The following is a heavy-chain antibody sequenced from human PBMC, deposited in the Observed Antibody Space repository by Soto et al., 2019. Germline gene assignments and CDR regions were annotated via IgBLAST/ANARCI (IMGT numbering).Heavy chain of an antibody. J-gene: IGHJ4*02. CDR3: ATLARTKDFDY. CDR1: GGNFGNYA. Sequence: GRSHRHRYAASGGNFGNYAVSWVRQAPGKGLEWVSGISTSGDGTYYADSVKGRFTISRDNSKNTLCLQMNSLRAEDTAVYYCATLARTKDFDYWGQGTLVTV. CDR2: ISTSGDGT. D-gene: IGHD2-8*01. V-gene: IGHV3-23*01.